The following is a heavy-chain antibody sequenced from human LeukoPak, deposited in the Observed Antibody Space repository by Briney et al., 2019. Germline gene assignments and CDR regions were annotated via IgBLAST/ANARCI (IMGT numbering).Heavy chain of an antibody. CDR2: ITGDGSST. V-gene: IGHV3-43*02. J-gene: IGHJ3*02. CDR3: AKGRRSGTFYNAFDI. CDR1: GFTFDDYA. Sequence: GGSLRLSCAASGFTFDDYAMHWVSQAPGKGLEWVSLITGDGSSTYYTDSVKGRFTISRDNSKNSLYVQMQMNSLRTEDTALYYCAKGRRSGTFYNAFDIWGQGTMVTVSS. D-gene: IGHD1-26*01.